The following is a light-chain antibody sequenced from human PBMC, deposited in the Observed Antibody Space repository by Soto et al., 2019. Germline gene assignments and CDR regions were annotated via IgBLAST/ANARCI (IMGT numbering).Light chain of an antibody. V-gene: IGKV1-5*03. CDR2: KAS. J-gene: IGKJ1*01. CDR1: QSIRSW. CDR3: QQYNSYPWT. Sequence: DIQMTQSPSTLSASVGDRVTITCRASQSIRSWLAWYQQKPGKAPKLLIYKASSLESGVPSRFSGSGSGTEFTRTISSLQPDDFATYYSQQYNSYPWTFGQGTKVAIK.